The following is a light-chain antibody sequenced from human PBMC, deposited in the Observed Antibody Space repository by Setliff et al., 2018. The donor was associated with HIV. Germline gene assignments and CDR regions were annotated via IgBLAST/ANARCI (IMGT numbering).Light chain of an antibody. CDR1: QSISSY. CDR2: AAS. CDR3: QQSYNTPIT. J-gene: IGKJ5*01. V-gene: IGKV1-39*01. Sequence: DIQMTQSPSSLSASVGDRVTTTCRASQSISSYLNWYQRKPGKAPKLLIYAASSLQSGVPSRFSGSGSGTDFTLTISSLQPEDFATYYCQQSYNTPITFGQGTRLEIK.